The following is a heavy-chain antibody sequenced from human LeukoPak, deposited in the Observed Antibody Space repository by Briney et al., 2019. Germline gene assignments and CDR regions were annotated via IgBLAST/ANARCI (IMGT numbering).Heavy chain of an antibody. D-gene: IGHD3-22*01. CDR3: ARDGMLYYYDSSGYNDY. CDR2: ISAYNGNT. CDR1: GYTFTSYD. J-gene: IGHJ4*02. V-gene: IGHV1-18*01. Sequence: ASVKVSCKASGYTFTSYDINWVRQAPGQGLEWMGWISAYNGNTNYAQKLQGRVTMTTDTSTSTAYMELRSLRSDDTAVYYCARDGMLYYYDSSGYNDYWGQGTLVTVSS.